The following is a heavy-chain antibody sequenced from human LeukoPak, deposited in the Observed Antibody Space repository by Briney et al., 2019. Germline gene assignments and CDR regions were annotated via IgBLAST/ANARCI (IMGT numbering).Heavy chain of an antibody. Sequence: GGSLRLSCEASGFTFSSYSMSWVRQAPGKGLEWVSTITSGGSTYYADSVKGRLTISRDNSKNTLYLQMNSLRAEDTAVYYCAKEKIRAFFDYWGQGTLVTVSS. CDR1: GFTFSSYS. V-gene: IGHV3-23*01. CDR2: ITSGGST. CDR3: AKEKIRAFFDY. J-gene: IGHJ4*02.